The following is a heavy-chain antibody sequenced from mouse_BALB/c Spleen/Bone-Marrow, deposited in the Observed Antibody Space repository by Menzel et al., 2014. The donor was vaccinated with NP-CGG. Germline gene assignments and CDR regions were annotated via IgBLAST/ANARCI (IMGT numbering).Heavy chain of an antibody. Sequence: QVQLQQSGAELAKPGASVKMSCKASGYSFTNYWMHWVKQRPGQGLEWIGYISPSTGYSEYNQKFKDKATLTADKSSNIAYMQLSSLTSEDFAVYYCARYGNYPLFAYWGQGTLVTVSA. CDR3: ARYGNYPLFAY. J-gene: IGHJ3*01. D-gene: IGHD2-1*01. CDR1: GYSFTNYW. CDR2: ISPSTGYS. V-gene: IGHV1-7*01.